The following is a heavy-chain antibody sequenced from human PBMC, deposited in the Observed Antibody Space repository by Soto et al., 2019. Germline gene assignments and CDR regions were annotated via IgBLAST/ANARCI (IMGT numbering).Heavy chain of an antibody. CDR1: SAPVSSTTYT. Sequence: PSETLSLTCTVSSAPVSSTTYTWGWIRQPPGKGLEWVASVYYGGRSYYNPSLKSRVTISVDTSKNQFSLKLSSVTAADTAVYYCASHCISTSCYGFPWGQGTLVTVSS. CDR3: ASHCISTSCYGFP. V-gene: IGHV4-39*07. J-gene: IGHJ5*02. CDR2: VYYGGRS. D-gene: IGHD2-2*01.